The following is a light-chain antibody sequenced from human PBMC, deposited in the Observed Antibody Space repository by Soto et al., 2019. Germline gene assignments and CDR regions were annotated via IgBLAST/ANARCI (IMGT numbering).Light chain of an antibody. CDR3: YSWNSNSDTHYV. J-gene: IGLJ1*01. Sequence: QSALTQPASVSGSPGQSITIACTGTSSDIGASNYVSWYQQHPGQAPKLMISDVNNRPSGISDRFSGSKSGNTASLTISGLQAQDEADYYCYSWNSNSDTHYVFGTGTKLTVL. CDR1: SSDIGASNY. CDR2: DVN. V-gene: IGLV2-14*03.